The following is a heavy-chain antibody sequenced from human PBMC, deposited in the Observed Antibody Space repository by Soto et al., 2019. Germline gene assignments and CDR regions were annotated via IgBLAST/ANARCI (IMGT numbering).Heavy chain of an antibody. J-gene: IGHJ4*02. D-gene: IGHD1-1*01. CDR2: IKEDGSNE. Sequence: EGLLRRSCTGSGFAISEYWVGWSRHDTGKGLERVENIKEDGSNENSVESVKGRFTISRDNAKNSLFLQISSLRVEDTAVYQCVVEGDDNAGGSYWGRERWSPSPQ. V-gene: IGHV3-7*03. CDR1: GFAISEYW. CDR3: VVEGDDNAGGSY.